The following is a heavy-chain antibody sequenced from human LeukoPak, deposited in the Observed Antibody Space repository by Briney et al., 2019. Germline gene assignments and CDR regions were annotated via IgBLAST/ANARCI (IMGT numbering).Heavy chain of an antibody. CDR3: ARDDSVTRSWFDP. D-gene: IGHD4-11*01. CDR2: IIPIFGTA. Sequence: SVKVSCKASGGTFSSYAISRVRQAPGQGLEWVGGIIPIFGTANYAQKFQGRVTITADESTSTAYMELSSLRSEDTAVYYCARDDSVTRSWFDPWGQGTLVTVSS. CDR1: GGTFSSYA. J-gene: IGHJ5*02. V-gene: IGHV1-69*13.